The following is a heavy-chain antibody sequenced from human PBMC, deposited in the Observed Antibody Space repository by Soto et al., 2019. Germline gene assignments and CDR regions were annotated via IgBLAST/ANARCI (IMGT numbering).Heavy chain of an antibody. CDR3: ATRTDYDILTGYPSTLRY. V-gene: IGHV1-18*01. CDR1: GYTFTSYG. Sequence: QVQLVQSGAEVKKPGASVKVSCKASGYTFTSYGISWVRQAPGQGLEWIGWISAYNGNTNYAQKLQGRVTMTTDTSTSTAYMELRSLRSDDTAVYYCATRTDYDILTGYPSTLRYWGQGTLVTVSS. CDR2: ISAYNGNT. J-gene: IGHJ4*02. D-gene: IGHD3-9*01.